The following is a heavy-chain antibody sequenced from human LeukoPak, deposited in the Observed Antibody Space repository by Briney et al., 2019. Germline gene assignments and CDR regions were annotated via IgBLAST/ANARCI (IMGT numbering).Heavy chain of an antibody. V-gene: IGHV4-39*07. D-gene: IGHD3-22*01. Sequence: PSETLSLTCTVSGGSVSSTHYWGWIRQPPGKGPEWIGSIYYGGSTYYNASLRSRVTTSVDTSKNQFSLKLNSVTAADTAVYYCAKSTYYYDTFVNAFDLWGQGTVVTVSS. CDR3: AKSTYYYDTFVNAFDL. J-gene: IGHJ3*01. CDR2: IYYGGST. CDR1: GGSVSSTHY.